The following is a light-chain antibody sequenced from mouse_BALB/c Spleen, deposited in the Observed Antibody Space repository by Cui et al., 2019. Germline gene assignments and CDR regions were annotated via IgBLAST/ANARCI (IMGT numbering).Light chain of an antibody. Sequence: QLVPTQPPALMSASPGEKVTMTCSASSSVSYMYWYQQKPRSSPKPWIYLTSNLASGVPARFSGSGSGTSYSLTISSMEAEDAATYYCQQWSSNPLTFGAGTKLELK. V-gene: IGKV4-68*01. CDR2: LTS. CDR3: QQWSSNPLT. J-gene: IGKJ5*01. CDR1: SSVSY.